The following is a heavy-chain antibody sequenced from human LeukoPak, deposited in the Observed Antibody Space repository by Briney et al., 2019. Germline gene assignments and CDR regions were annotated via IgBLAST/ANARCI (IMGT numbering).Heavy chain of an antibody. V-gene: IGHV1-18*01. CDR1: GYTFSNYG. CDR3: AREFGSSSWYNWFDP. J-gene: IGHJ5*02. Sequence: ASVKVSCKASGYTFSNYGITWVRQAPGQGLEWMGWITPYSGNTDYAQHLQGRVTMTTDTSTTTAYMELRSLGSDDTAVYYCAREFGSSSWYNWFDPWGQGTLVTVSS. CDR2: ITPYSGNT. D-gene: IGHD6-13*01.